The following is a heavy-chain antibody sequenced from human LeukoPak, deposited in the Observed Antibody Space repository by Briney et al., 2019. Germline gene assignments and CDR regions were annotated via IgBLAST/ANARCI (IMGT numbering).Heavy chain of an antibody. D-gene: IGHD3-22*01. J-gene: IGHJ5*02. V-gene: IGHV4-59*08. CDR1: GDSISRSY. CDR3: ARHRESYYESSQMGFDP. CDR2: ISSRGRS. Sequence: PSETLALTCTVSGDSISRSYWSWIRQPPGKGLEWIGYISSRGRSTYTPALKSRVTISADTSNNQFSLSLTSPTAADTAVYYCARHRESYYESSQMGFDPWGQGTLVIVSS.